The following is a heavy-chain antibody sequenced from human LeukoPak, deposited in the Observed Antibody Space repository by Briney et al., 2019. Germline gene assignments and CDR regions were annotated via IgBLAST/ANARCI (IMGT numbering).Heavy chain of an antibody. CDR1: GFTLSSYG. D-gene: IGHD6-13*01. CDR3: AKDKSLYSNSWYYFDY. J-gene: IGHJ4*02. V-gene: IGHV3-30*02. Sequence: GGSLRLSCAASGFTLSSYGMHWVRQAPGKGLEWVAFIRYDGGNKQHADSVKGRFTISRDNSKNTLYLQMNSLRAEDTALYYCAKDKSLYSNSWYYFDYWGQGTLVTVSS. CDR2: IRYDGGNK.